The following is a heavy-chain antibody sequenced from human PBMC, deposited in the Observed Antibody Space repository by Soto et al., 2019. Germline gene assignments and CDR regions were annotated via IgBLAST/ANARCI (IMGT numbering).Heavy chain of an antibody. CDR1: GFTFSSYG. CDR3: VRDGYCTNGVCYNRRLMVGGMDV. Sequence: QTGGSLRLSCAASGFTFSSYGMHWVRQAPGKGLEWVAVIWYDGSNKYYADSVKGRLTISRDNSKNTLYLQMNSLRAEDTAVYYCVRDGYCTNGVCYNRRLMVGGMDVWGQGTTVTVSS. CDR2: IWYDGSNK. D-gene: IGHD2-8*01. J-gene: IGHJ6*02. V-gene: IGHV3-33*01.